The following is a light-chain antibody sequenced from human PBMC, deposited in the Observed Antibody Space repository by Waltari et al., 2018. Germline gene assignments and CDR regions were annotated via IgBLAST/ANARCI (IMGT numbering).Light chain of an antibody. CDR2: AAS. Sequence: DIQMTQSPSSLSASVGDRLTISFRESQCIRTYLNWYQQKPEKTPELLIRAASALQSGVPSRFSGSGSGTDFTLTISSLQPEDFATYYCQQSYSTPRTFGQGTKVEIK. V-gene: IGKV1-39*01. CDR3: QQSYSTPRT. CDR1: QCIRTY. J-gene: IGKJ1*01.